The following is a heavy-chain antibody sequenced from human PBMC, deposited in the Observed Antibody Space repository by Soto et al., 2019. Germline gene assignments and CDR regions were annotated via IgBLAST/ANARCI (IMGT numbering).Heavy chain of an antibody. CDR3: AIGPRMWLAGGGY. CDR2: INHSGIT. CDR1: GGSFSCYY. Sequence: SETLSLTCAVYGGSFSCYYWSWIRQPPGKGLEWLGEINHSGITDYNPSLKSRITISIDTSKKQFSLKLNSVTAADTAVYYCAIGPRMWLAGGGYWGQGTQVTVSS. J-gene: IGHJ4*02. D-gene: IGHD6-19*01. V-gene: IGHV4-34*01.